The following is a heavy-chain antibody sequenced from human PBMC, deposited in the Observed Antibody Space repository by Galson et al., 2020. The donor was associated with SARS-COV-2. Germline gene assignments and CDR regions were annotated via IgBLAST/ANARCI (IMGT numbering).Heavy chain of an antibody. CDR2: INLGGST. Sequence: SETLSLTCAVYGGSFSGYFWTWIRQPPGKGLEWIGEINLGGSTNYNPSLKSRVTISVDKSKNQFSLKLTSLTAADTAVYYCARGRPGYSSSWFDYWGQGTLVTVSS. CDR1: GGSFSGYF. J-gene: IGHJ4*02. CDR3: ARGRPGYSSSWFDY. V-gene: IGHV4-34*01. D-gene: IGHD6-13*01.